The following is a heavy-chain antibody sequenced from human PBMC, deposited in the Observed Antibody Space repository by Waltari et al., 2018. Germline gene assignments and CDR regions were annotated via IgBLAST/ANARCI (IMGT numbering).Heavy chain of an antibody. CDR2: IYPGDSDT. Sequence: EVQLVQSGAEVKKPGESLKISCKGSGYSFTSYWIGWVRQLPGKGLEWMGIIYPGDSDTRYSPSFQVQVTISADKSISTAYLQWSSLKASDTAMYYCARQNLMVGQAFDIWGQGTMVTVSS. CDR1: GYSFTSYW. V-gene: IGHV5-51*01. J-gene: IGHJ3*02. CDR3: ARQNLMVGQAFDI. D-gene: IGHD3-10*01.